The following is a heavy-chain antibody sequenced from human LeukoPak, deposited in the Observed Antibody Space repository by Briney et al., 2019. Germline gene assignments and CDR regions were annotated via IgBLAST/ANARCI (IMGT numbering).Heavy chain of an antibody. J-gene: IGHJ4*02. V-gene: IGHV3-9*01. Sequence: PGRSLRLSCAASGFTLYDYAMHWVRHVPGKGLEWVSGISGNSGTIAYADSVKGRFTISRDNAMNSLYLQMNSLRLEDTALYYCAKARAVAGRPLDYWGQGTRVTVSS. CDR1: GFTLYDYA. D-gene: IGHD6-19*01. CDR3: AKARAVAGRPLDY. CDR2: ISGNSGTI.